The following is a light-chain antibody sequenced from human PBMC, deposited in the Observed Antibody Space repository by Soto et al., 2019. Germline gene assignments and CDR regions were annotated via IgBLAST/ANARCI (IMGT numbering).Light chain of an antibody. J-gene: IGKJ1*01. V-gene: IGKV3-20*01. CDR1: QSVSSSY. Sequence: ELMLTQSAGNLSLSTGERATLSCRASQSVSSSYLAWYQQKPGQAPRLLIYGASSRATGIPDRFSGSGSGTDFTLTISRLEPEDFAVYYCQQYAETFGQGTKVDI. CDR2: GAS. CDR3: QQYAET.